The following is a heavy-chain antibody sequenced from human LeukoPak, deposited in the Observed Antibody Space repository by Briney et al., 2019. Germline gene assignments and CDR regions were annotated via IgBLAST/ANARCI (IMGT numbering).Heavy chain of an antibody. V-gene: IGHV4-59*08. CDR3: ARSTLGELYY. CDR2: IYYSGST. Sequence: TSETLSLTCTVSGGSISSYYWTWLRQPPGKGLEWIGYIYYSGSTNYNPSLKSRVTISVDTSKNQFSLKLSSVTAADTAVYYCARSTLGELYYWGQGTLVTVSS. D-gene: IGHD3-16*01. J-gene: IGHJ4*02. CDR1: GGSISSYY.